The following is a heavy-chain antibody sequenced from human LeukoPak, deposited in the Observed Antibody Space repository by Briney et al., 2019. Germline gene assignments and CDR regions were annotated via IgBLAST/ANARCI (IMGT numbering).Heavy chain of an antibody. D-gene: IGHD1-7*01. V-gene: IGHV3-20*04. CDR1: GFTFDDYG. CDR3: AREGDNWNSVYFDY. J-gene: IGHJ4*02. CDR2: INWNGGST. Sequence: GGSLRLSCAASGFTFDDYGMSWVRQAPGKGLEWVSGINWNGGSTGYADSVKGRFTISRGNAKNSLYLQMNSLRAEDTALYYCAREGDNWNSVYFDYWGQGTLVTVSS.